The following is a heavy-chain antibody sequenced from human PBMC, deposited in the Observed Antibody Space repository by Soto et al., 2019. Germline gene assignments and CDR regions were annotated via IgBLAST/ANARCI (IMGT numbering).Heavy chain of an antibody. D-gene: IGHD3-10*01. CDR1: GFTFSSYA. J-gene: IGHJ3*01. Sequence: QVQLVESGGGVVQPGRSLRLSCAASGFTFSSYAMHWVRQAPGKGLEWVAVISYDGSNKYYADSVKGRFTISRDNSKNTLYLQMNSLRAEDTAVYYCARGLLRRMVRGVINSWGQGTMVTVSS. CDR2: ISYDGSNK. CDR3: ARGLLRRMVRGVINS. V-gene: IGHV3-30-3*01.